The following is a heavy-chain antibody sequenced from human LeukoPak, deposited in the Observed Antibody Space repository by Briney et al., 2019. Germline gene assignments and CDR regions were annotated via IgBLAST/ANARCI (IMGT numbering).Heavy chain of an antibody. CDR2: ISSSSRYI. J-gene: IGHJ4*02. D-gene: IGHD2-15*01. CDR3: ARYCSGGCYSGLDY. Sequence: GGSLRLSCSASGFTFSSYAMHWVRQAPGKGLEWVSFISSSSRYIYYADSMKGRLTISRDNAENSLYLEMNSLRVEDTAVYYCARYCSGGCYSGLDYWGQGTLVTVPS. V-gene: IGHV3-21*01. CDR1: GFTFSSYA.